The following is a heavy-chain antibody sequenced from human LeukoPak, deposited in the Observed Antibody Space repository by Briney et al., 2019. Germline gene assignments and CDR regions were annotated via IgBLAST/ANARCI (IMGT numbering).Heavy chain of an antibody. J-gene: IGHJ4*02. CDR1: GFTFSSYG. CDR3: AKAGDAYRAYYFDY. D-gene: IGHD1-26*01. CDR2: IRYDGSNK. V-gene: IGHV3-30*02. Sequence: PGGSLRLSCAASGFTFSSYGMHWVRQAPGKGLEWVAFIRYDGSNKYYADSVKGRFIISRDNSKNTLYLQMNSLRAEDTAIYYCAKAGDAYRAYYFDYWGXGTLVTASS.